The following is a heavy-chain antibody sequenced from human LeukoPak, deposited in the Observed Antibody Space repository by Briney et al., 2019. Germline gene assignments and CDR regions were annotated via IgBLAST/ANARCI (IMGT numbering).Heavy chain of an antibody. V-gene: IGHV3-21*01. CDR3: ARDQIAAADFFDY. D-gene: IGHD6-13*01. Sequence: GGSLRLSCAASGFTFSSYSMNWVRQAPGKGLEWVSSISSSSSYIYYADSVKGRFTISRDNAKNSLYLQMNSLRAEDTAVYYCARDQIAAADFFDYWGQGTLVTVSS. J-gene: IGHJ4*02. CDR1: GFTFSSYS. CDR2: ISSSSSYI.